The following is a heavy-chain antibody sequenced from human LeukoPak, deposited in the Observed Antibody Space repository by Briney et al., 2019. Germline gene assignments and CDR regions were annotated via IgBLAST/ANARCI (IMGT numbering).Heavy chain of an antibody. V-gene: IGHV5-51*01. CDR2: IYPGDSGP. D-gene: IGHD1-26*01. CDR1: GYSFTSYC. CDR3: GMSGDRVPLQDDVFDV. Sequence: RGESLKISCKVSGYSFTSYCIGWVRPMPRKGLEWMGIIYPGDSGPTYSTSFQVQVTISVDKFINTAYLQWSSLQASNTAMYYCGMSGDRVPLQDDVFDVWGQGTMVTVST. J-gene: IGHJ3*01.